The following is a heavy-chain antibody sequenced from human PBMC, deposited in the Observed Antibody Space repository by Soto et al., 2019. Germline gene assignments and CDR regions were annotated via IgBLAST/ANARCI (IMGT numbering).Heavy chain of an antibody. Sequence: PSETLSLTCAVSGYSISSGYYCGWIRQPPGKGLEWIGSIYHSGSTYYNPSLKSRVTISVDTSKNQFSLKLSSVTAADTAVYYCARGPPRGYYYDSSGYYFSRWFDPWGQGTLVTVSS. CDR2: IYHSGST. CDR3: ARGPPRGYYYDSSGYYFSRWFDP. J-gene: IGHJ5*02. CDR1: GYSISSGYY. D-gene: IGHD3-22*01. V-gene: IGHV4-38-2*01.